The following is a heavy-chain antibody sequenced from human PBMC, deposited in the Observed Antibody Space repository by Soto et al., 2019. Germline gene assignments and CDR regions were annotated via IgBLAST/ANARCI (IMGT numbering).Heavy chain of an antibody. CDR1: GFTFSSYW. CDR3: ARNRIQLWLQALDY. V-gene: IGHV3-7*01. CDR2: IKQDGSEK. J-gene: IGHJ4*02. Sequence: LRLSCAASGFTFSSYWMNWVRQAPGKGLEWVANIKQDGSEKYYVDSVEGRFTISRDNAKNSLYLQMNSLRAEDTAVYYCARNRIQLWLQALDYWGQGTPVTVSS. D-gene: IGHD5-18*01.